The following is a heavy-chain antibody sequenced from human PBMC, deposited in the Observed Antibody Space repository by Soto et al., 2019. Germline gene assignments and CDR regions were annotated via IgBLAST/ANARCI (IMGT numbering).Heavy chain of an antibody. J-gene: IGHJ4*02. D-gene: IGHD6-6*01. CDR3: ARDPRYSSSSAFDY. V-gene: IGHV3-48*03. CDR1: GFTFSSYE. CDR2: ISSSGSTI. Sequence: GGSLRLSCAASGFTFSSYEMNWVRHAPGKGLEWVSYISSSGSTIYYADSVKGRFTISRDNAKNSLYLQMNSLRAEDTAVYYCARDPRYSSSSAFDYWGQGTLVTVSS.